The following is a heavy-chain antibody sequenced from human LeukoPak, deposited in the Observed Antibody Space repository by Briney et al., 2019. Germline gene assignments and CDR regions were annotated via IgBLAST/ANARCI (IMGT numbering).Heavy chain of an antibody. V-gene: IGHV3-23*01. D-gene: IGHD6-25*01. Sequence: GGSLRLSCAASGFIFSNYAMSWVRQAPGKGLEWVSAIDSTGAYTWCADSVKGRFTISKDSSKTILYLQMNSLRAEDAAVYFCAKGSAAGRPYYFDYWGQGTLVTVSS. CDR3: AKGSAAGRPYYFDY. CDR2: IDSTGAYT. CDR1: GFIFSNYA. J-gene: IGHJ4*02.